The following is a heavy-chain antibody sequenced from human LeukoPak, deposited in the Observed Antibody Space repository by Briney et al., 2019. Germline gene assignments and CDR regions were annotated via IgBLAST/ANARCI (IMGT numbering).Heavy chain of an antibody. CDR2: IYLDDSDT. J-gene: IGHJ6*03. CDR3: ARLYRVYDILTEYYYYYYMDV. Sequence: PGESLKISCKVSGNNFANYWIAWVRQMPGKGLEWMGIIYLDDSDTTYSPSFQGQVTISADKSISTAYLQWSSLKASDTAMYYCARLYRVYDILTEYYYYYYMDVWGKGTTVTVSS. CDR1: GNNFANYW. V-gene: IGHV5-51*01. D-gene: IGHD3-9*01.